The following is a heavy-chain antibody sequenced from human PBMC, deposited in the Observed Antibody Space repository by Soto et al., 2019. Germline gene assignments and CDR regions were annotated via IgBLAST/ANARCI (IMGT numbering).Heavy chain of an antibody. CDR1: GGSVRSINQY. CDR2: ISYSGST. V-gene: IGHV4-61*01. D-gene: IGHD2-2*01. J-gene: IGHJ6*02. CDR3: ARDLVVPAGTYYYAIHV. Sequence: SETLSLTCTVSGGSVRSINQYWNWIRQPPGKELEWIGYISYSGSTNYNPSLKSRVTISRDTSKNQFSLKMSSVTAADTAVYYCARDLVVPAGTYYYAIHVWGQGTTVTVYS.